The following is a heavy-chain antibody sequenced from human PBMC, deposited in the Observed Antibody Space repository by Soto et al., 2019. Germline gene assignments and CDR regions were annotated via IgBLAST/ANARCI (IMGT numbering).Heavy chain of an antibody. V-gene: IGHV3-72*01. CDR3: ARGPIRFGAQYYYYDMDV. Sequence: PGASLRLSCAASGLTFSVHYMNWIRKAPENGLEWVGRTRNKANSYTTDYAASVKGRLTISRDESKNSRYLQINSLKTEDTAVYYCARGPIRFGAQYYYYDMDVWGQGTTVTVSS. J-gene: IGHJ6*02. CDR1: GLTFSVHY. CDR2: TRNKANSYTT. D-gene: IGHD3-10*01.